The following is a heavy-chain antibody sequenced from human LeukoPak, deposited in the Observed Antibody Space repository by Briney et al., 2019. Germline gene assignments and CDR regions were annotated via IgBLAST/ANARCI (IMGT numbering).Heavy chain of an antibody. D-gene: IGHD6-19*01. CDR1: GGSFSEYY. CDR3: ARGRRRIHNIAVAAGDY. Sequence: SETLSLTCAVYGGSFSEYYWSWIRQPPGKGLEWIGEINHSGSTNYNPSLKSRVTISVDTSKNQFSLKLSSVTAADTAVYYCARGRRRIHNIAVAAGDYWGQGTLVTVSS. J-gene: IGHJ4*02. CDR2: INHSGST. V-gene: IGHV4-34*01.